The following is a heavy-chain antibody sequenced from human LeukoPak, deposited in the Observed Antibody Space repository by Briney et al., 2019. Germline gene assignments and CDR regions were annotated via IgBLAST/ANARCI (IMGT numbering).Heavy chain of an antibody. V-gene: IGHV4-31*03. J-gene: IGHJ4*02. CDR1: GGSISSGGYY. CDR3: ARDYRPYSSSWYYDY. D-gene: IGHD6-13*01. Sequence: SQTLSLTCTVSGGSISSGGYYWSWIRQHPGKGLEWIRNIYYSGSTYYNPSLKSRVTISLDTSKNQFSLKLSSVTAADTAVYYRARDYRPYSSSWYYDYWGQGTLVTVSS. CDR2: IYYSGST.